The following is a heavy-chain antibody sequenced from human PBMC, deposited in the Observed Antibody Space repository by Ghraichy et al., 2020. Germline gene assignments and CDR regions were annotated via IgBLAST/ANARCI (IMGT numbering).Heavy chain of an antibody. D-gene: IGHD3-22*01. CDR1: GGSFSGYY. Sequence: SETLSLTCAVYGGSFSGYYWSWIRQPPGKGLEWIGEINHSGSTNYNPSLKSRVTISVDTSKNQFSLKLSSVTAADTAVYYCARRRGPKFTMIVVVTTKYYFDYWGQGTLVTVSS. V-gene: IGHV4-34*01. J-gene: IGHJ4*02. CDR2: INHSGST. CDR3: ARRRGPKFTMIVVVTTKYYFDY.